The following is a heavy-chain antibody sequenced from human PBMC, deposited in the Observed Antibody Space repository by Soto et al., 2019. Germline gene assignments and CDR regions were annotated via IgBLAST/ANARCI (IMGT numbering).Heavy chain of an antibody. CDR2: IYYSGRT. CDR3: ARLPQLGTFDY. V-gene: IGHV4-39*01. CDR1: GGSIRSSSYF. D-gene: IGHD3-16*01. Sequence: SETMSLTCTVSGGSIRSSSYFWGWIRQPPGKGLECIGNIYYSGRTYYNPSLQSRVTISVDTSKNQFSLRLSSVTAADTAVYYCARLPQLGTFDYWGQGTLVTVSS. J-gene: IGHJ4*02.